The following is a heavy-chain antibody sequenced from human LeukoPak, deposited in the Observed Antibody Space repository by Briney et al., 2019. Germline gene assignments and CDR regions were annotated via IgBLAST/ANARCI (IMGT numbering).Heavy chain of an antibody. CDR1: GFTFSSYS. CDR2: LSNDGSNE. CDR3: ARLKYSSGWYNWFDP. J-gene: IGHJ5*02. D-gene: IGHD6-19*01. Sequence: GGSLRLSCAASGFTFSSYSMNWVRQVPGKGLEWVAVLSNDGSNEYYEDSVKGRFTISRDNSNKTLFLQMNSLRPEGTAVYYCARLKYSSGWYNWFDPWGQGTLVTVSS. V-gene: IGHV3-30*03.